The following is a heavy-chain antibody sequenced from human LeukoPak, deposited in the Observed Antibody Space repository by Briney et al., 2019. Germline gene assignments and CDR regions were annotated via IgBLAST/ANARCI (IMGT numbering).Heavy chain of an antibody. CDR1: GFTFSNYG. D-gene: IGHD6-19*01. CDR3: ARGGYSSGWYDYYYYGMDV. CDR2: ISYDGSMK. V-gene: IGHV3-30*03. Sequence: PGGSLRLSCAASGFTFSNYGMHWVRQAPGKGLEWVAVISYDGSMKYYADSVKGRFTISRDNSKNTLFLQMNSLRAEDTAVYYCARGGYSSGWYDYYYYGMDVWGQGTTVTVSS. J-gene: IGHJ6*02.